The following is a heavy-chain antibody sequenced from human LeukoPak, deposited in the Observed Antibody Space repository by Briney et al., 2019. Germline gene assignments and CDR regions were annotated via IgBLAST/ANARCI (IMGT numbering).Heavy chain of an antibody. D-gene: IGHD6-19*01. J-gene: IGHJ4*02. CDR3: AKDTGYSSGWADY. CDR2: ISGSGGST. Sequence: GGSLRLSCAASGFTFSIYTMNWVRQAPGKGLEWVSAISGSGGSTYYADSVKGRFTISRDNSKNTLYLQMNSLRAEDTAVYYCAKDTGYSSGWADYWGQGTLVTVSS. V-gene: IGHV3-23*01. CDR1: GFTFSIYT.